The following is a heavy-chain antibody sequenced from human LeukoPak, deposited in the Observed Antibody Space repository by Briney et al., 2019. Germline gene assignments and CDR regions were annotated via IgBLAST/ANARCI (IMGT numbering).Heavy chain of an antibody. CDR3: TTEFKELGSFFYFYYMDV. Sequence: GGSLRLSCAASKFTFSSYGMHWVRQAPGKGLEWVGRIKTKSEGGTTDYAAPAKGRFTISRDDSKNALFLQMDGLKSDDTAMYYCTTEFKELGSFFYFYYMDVWGTGTTVTISS. J-gene: IGHJ6*03. D-gene: IGHD3-10*01. V-gene: IGHV3-15*01. CDR2: IKTKSEGGTT. CDR1: KFTFSSYG.